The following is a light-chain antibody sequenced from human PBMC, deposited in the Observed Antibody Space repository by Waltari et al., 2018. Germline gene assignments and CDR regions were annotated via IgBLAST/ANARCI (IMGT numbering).Light chain of an antibody. V-gene: IGLV2-11*01. J-gene: IGLJ3*02. CDR1: SSDVGSNNR. Sequence: QSALTQPRSVSGSPGQSVTIPCTGASSDVGSNNRVSWYQQPPGTAPKRLIHDVDKRPSGVPDRFSGSKSGNTASLTISGLQGEDEADYYCCSYAGRYTWVFGGGTKLTVL. CDR2: DVD. CDR3: CSYAGRYTWV.